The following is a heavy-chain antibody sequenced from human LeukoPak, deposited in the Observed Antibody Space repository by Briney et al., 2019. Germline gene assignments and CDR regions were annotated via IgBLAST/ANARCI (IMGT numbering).Heavy chain of an antibody. V-gene: IGHV3-20*04. Sequence: GGSLRLSCAASGFSFDDYGMTWVRQAPGKGLELVSGISWNGGRTGYAESVKGRFTISRDNSRNTLYLEVNSLRTDDTAVYYCARGPGLAMGKGYFDYCGQGTLVTVSS. J-gene: IGHJ4*02. D-gene: IGHD5-18*01. CDR1: GFSFDDYG. CDR2: ISWNGGRT. CDR3: ARGPGLAMGKGYFDY.